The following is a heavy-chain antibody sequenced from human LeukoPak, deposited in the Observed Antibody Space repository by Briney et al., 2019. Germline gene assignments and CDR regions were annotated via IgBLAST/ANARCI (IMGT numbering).Heavy chain of an antibody. CDR1: GFTFSSYA. D-gene: IGHD6-6*01. J-gene: IGHJ6*03. CDR3: ARPRSSMYYYYMDV. V-gene: IGHV3-30*04. CDR2: ISYDGSNK. Sequence: GGSLRLSCAASGFTFSSYAMRWVRQAPGKGLEWVAVISYDGSNKYYADSVKGRFTISRDNSKNTLYLQMNSLRAEDTAVYYCARPRSSMYYYYMDVWGKGTTVTVSS.